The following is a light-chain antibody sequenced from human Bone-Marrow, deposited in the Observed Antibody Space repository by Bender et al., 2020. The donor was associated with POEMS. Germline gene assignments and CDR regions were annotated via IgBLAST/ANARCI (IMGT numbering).Light chain of an antibody. CDR3: QSYDSTLSGSV. Sequence: QSVLTQPPSVSGAPGQRGTISCTGSSSNIGAGYDVHWYQQVPGTAPKLLIYGDNNRPSGVPDRFSGSKSGTSASLAITGLKAEDEADYYCQSYDSTLSGSVFGGGPKLTVL. V-gene: IGLV1-40*01. CDR2: GDN. CDR1: SSNIGAGYD. J-gene: IGLJ2*01.